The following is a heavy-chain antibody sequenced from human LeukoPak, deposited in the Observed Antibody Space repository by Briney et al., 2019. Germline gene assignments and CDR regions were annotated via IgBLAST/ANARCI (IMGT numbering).Heavy chain of an antibody. Sequence: PSETLSLTCTVSGDSISSSNSYWGWIRQPPGKGLEGIGSIYYSGNTYYNPSLKSRLTISLHTSKNQFSLKLTSVTAADRAVYYCARELTGMSFDPWGQGTLVTVSS. V-gene: IGHV4-39*07. CDR3: ARELTGMSFDP. CDR2: IYYSGNT. J-gene: IGHJ5*02. CDR1: GDSISSSNSY. D-gene: IGHD3-9*01.